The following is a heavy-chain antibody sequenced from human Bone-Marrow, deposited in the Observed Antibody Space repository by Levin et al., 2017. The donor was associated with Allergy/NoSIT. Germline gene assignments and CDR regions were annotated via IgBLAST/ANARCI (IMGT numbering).Heavy chain of an antibody. CDR3: ARDHSADHDFSSGYFGD. CDR2: INPNSGVT. J-gene: IGHJ4*02. Sequence: ASVKVSCKASGYTFVGYYLHWVRQAPGQGLEWMGWINPNSGVTLYAEKFRGRVTLTRDTSISTVYMELSSLRSDDTAVYYCARDHSADHDFSSGYFGDWGQGTLVTVSS. V-gene: IGHV1-2*02. CDR1: GYTFVGYY. D-gene: IGHD3-3*01.